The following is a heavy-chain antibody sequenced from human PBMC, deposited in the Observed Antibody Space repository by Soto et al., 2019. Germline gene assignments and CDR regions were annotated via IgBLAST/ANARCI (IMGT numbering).Heavy chain of an antibody. Sequence: SQTLSLTCAISGDSVSSNSAAWNWIRQSPSRGLEWLGRTYYRSKWYNDYAVSVKSRITINPDTSKNQFSLQLNSVTPEDTAVYYCARESGSGSYYYYYGMDVWGQETTVTVSS. CDR3: ARESGSGSYYYYYGMDV. J-gene: IGHJ6*02. CDR1: GDSVSSNSAA. D-gene: IGHD3-10*01. V-gene: IGHV6-1*01. CDR2: TYYRSKWYN.